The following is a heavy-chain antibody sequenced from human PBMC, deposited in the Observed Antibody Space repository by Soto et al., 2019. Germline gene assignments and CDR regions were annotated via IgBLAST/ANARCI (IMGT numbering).Heavy chain of an antibody. J-gene: IGHJ5*02. CDR3: ARIPSP. CDR1: GRSISSYY. CDR2: ISYGGST. D-gene: IGHD2-21*01. V-gene: IGHV4-59*12. Sequence: PSETLSLTCTVSGRSISSYYWTWIRRPPGKGLEWIGYISYGGSTDYNPSLKSRASISLDTSKNQFSLRLNSVTAADTAVYYCARIPSPWGQGTLVTAPQ.